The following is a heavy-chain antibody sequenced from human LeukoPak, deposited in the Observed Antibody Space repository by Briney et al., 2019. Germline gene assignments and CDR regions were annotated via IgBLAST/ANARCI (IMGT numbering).Heavy chain of an antibody. V-gene: IGHV3-30*18. D-gene: IGHD1-26*01. CDR1: GFTFSSYG. Sequence: PGRSLRLSCAASGFTFSSYGMQWVRQAPGKGLEWVAVISYDGSNKYYADSVKGRFTISRDNSKNTLYLQMNSLRAEDTAVYYCAKVHHSGSYLGYWGQGTLVTVSS. CDR2: ISYDGSNK. CDR3: AKVHHSGSYLGY. J-gene: IGHJ4*02.